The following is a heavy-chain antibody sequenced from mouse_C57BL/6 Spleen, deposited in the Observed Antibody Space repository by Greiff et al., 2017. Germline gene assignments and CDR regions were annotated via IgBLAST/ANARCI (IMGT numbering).Heavy chain of an antibody. J-gene: IGHJ2*01. CDR2: ISSGGGYT. CDR1: GFTFSSYG. V-gene: IGHV5-6*01. D-gene: IGHD3-3*01. CDR3: ARKKGTPYYFDY. Sequence: EVQRVESGGDLLKPGGSLKLSCAASGFTFSSYGMSWVRQTPDKRLEWVATISSGGGYTNYPDSVKGRFTISRDNAKNTLYLQMSSLKSEDTAMYYCARKKGTPYYFDYWGQGTTLTVSS.